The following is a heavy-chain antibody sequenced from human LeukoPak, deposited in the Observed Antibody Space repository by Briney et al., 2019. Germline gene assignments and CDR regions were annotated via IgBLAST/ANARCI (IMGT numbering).Heavy chain of an antibody. CDR3: ARWIGPTDSSGYYYDY. V-gene: IGHV1-69*13. CDR1: GYTFTSYD. Sequence: ASVKVSCKASGYTFTSYDISWVRQAPGQGLEWMGGIIPIFGTANYAQKFQGRVTITADESTSTAYMELSSLRSEDTAVYYCARWIGPTDSSGYYYDYWGQGTLVTVSS. J-gene: IGHJ4*02. CDR2: IIPIFGTA. D-gene: IGHD3-22*01.